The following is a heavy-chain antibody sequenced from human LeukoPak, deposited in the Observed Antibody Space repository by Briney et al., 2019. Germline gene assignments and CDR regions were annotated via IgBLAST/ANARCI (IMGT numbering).Heavy chain of an antibody. D-gene: IGHD2-21*01. V-gene: IGHV3-7*01. CDR3: ARDSSPYCGSDCYFDAFDI. J-gene: IGHJ3*02. CDR2: IRRDGSAE. Sequence: GGSLRLSCAASGFSFSLYWMTSVRQTPGKGLECVANIRRDGSAENYMDSVKGRFTISRDNAKNSLYLQMDSLRAEDTAVYYCARDSSPYCGSDCYFDAFDIWGQGTMVTVSS. CDR1: GFSFSLYW.